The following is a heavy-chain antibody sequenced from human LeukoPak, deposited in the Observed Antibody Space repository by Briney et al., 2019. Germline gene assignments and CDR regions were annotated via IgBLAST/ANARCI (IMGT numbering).Heavy chain of an antibody. CDR3: TRVGGYSSSWFEVD. Sequence: GGSLRLSCAASGFTFTTYAMSWFRQAPGKGLEWVGFIRSKAYGGTTEYAASVKGRFTISRDDSKSIAYLQMNSLKTEDTAVYYCTRVGGYSSSWFEVDWGQGTLVTVSS. V-gene: IGHV3-49*03. J-gene: IGHJ4*02. CDR2: IRSKAYGGTT. CDR1: GFTFTTYA. D-gene: IGHD6-13*01.